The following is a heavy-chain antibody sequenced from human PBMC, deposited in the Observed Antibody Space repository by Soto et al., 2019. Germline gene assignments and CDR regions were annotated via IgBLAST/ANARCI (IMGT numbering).Heavy chain of an antibody. CDR3: ASSGSYSDYYYGMDV. CDR2: IYYSGST. Sequence: PSETLSLTCTVSGGSISSGGYYWSWIRQHPGKGLEWIGYIYYSGSTYYNPSLKSRVTISVDTSKNQFSLKLSSVTAADTAVYYCASSGSYSDYYYGMDVWGQGTTVTVSS. CDR1: GGSISSGGYY. V-gene: IGHV4-31*03. D-gene: IGHD3-10*01. J-gene: IGHJ6*02.